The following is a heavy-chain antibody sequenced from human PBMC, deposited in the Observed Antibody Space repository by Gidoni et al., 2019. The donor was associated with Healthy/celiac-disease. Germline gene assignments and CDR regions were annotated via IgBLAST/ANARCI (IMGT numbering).Heavy chain of an antibody. D-gene: IGHD4-17*01. CDR3: ARGGSYGDRWAFDY. CDR1: GFTFSSYA. Sequence: QVQLVESGGGVVQPGRSLRLSCAASGFTFSSYAMHWVRQAPGKGLEWVAVISYDGSNKYYADSVKGRFTISRDNSKNTLYLQMNSRRAEDTAVYYCARGGSYGDRWAFDYWGQGTLVTVSS. V-gene: IGHV3-30-3*01. CDR2: ISYDGSNK. J-gene: IGHJ4*02.